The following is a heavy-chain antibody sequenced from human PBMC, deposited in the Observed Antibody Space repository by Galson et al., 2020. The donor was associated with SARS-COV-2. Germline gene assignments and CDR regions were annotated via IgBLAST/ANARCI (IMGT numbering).Heavy chain of an antibody. V-gene: IGHV1-69*13. CDR2: IIPIFGTA. CDR3: ARGGWLRDSSYSVILVYDAFDI. CDR1: RGTFSSYA. D-gene: IGHD3-9*01. J-gene: IGHJ3*02. Sequence: SVQVSCKASRGTFSSYAISWVRQAPGQGLEWMGGIIPIFGTANYAQKFQGRVTITADESTSTAYMELSSLRSEDTAVYYCARGGWLRDSSYSVILVYDAFDIWGQGTMVTVSS.